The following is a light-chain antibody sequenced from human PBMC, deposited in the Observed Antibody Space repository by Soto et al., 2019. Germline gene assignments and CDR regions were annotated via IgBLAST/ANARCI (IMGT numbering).Light chain of an antibody. CDR2: GNT. Sequence: QSVLTQPPSVSAAPGQRVTISCSGSSSNIGAGYDVHWYQQLPGTAPKLLIFGNTKRPSGVPDRFSGSKSGSSASLAITGLQAEDEADYYCSSYAGSSNVFGTGTKLTVL. CDR1: SSNIGAGYD. CDR3: SSYAGSSNV. J-gene: IGLJ1*01. V-gene: IGLV1-40*01.